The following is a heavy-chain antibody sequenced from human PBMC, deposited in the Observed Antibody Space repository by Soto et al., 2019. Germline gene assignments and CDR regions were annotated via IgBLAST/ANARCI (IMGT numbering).Heavy chain of an antibody. J-gene: IGHJ6*02. D-gene: IGHD1-20*01. CDR2: IIPRSATS. Sequence: ASVKVSCKASGDTFSTYTITWMRQAPGQGLEWMGGIIPRSATSNYAQKFQGRVTITADESTNTAYMELSSLRAEDTAVYYCARLDGITGYQLYYYYYGMDVWGQGTTVTVSS. V-gene: IGHV1-69*13. CDR3: ARLDGITGYQLYYYYYGMDV. CDR1: GDTFSTYT.